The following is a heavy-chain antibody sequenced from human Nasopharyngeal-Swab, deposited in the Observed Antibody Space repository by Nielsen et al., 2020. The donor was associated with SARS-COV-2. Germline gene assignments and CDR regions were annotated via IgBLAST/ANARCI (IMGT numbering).Heavy chain of an antibody. Sequence: LKISCAASGFTFSSYGMHCVCQAPGKGLEWVAVIWYDGSNKYYADSVKGRFTISRDNSKNTLYLQMNSLRAEDTALYYCASASSSWEYYFDYWGQGTLVTVSS. V-gene: IGHV3-33*01. CDR2: IWYDGSNK. CDR1: GFTFSSYG. J-gene: IGHJ4*02. CDR3: ASASSSWEYYFDY. D-gene: IGHD6-13*01.